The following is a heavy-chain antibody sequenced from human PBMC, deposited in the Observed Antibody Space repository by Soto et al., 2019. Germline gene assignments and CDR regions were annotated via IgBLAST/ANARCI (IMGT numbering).Heavy chain of an antibody. CDR2: IKQDGSEK. V-gene: IGHV3-7*01. CDR1: GFTFSSYW. D-gene: IGHD6-13*01. CDR3: ATWSSSWYYFDY. J-gene: IGHJ4*02. Sequence: EVQLVESGGGLVQPGGSLRLSCAASGFTFSSYWMSWVRQAPGKGLEWVANIKQDGSEKYYVDSVKGRFTISRDNAKNSLYLQMNRLRAEDTAVYYCATWSSSWYYFDYWGQGTLVTVSS.